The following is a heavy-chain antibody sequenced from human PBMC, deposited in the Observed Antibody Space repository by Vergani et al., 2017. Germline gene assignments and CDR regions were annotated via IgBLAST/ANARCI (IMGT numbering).Heavy chain of an antibody. CDR1: GYTFTGYY. D-gene: IGHD3-3*01. Sequence: QVQLVQSGAEVKKPGASVKVSCKASGYTFTGYYMHWVRQAPGQGLEWMGWINPNSGGTKYAQKFQGRVTMTRDTSISTAYMELSRLRSDDTAVYYCAREYYDFWSGYCSHWGQGTLVTVSS. V-gene: IGHV1-2*02. CDR2: INPNSGGT. CDR3: AREYYDFWSGYCSH. J-gene: IGHJ4*02.